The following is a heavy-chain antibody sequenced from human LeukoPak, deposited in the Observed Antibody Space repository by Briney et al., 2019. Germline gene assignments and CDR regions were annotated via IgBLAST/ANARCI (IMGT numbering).Heavy chain of an antibody. V-gene: IGHV1-24*01. CDR3: ATADYGGSFDY. CDR1: GYTLTELS. Sequence: ASVKVSCKVSGYTLTELSMYCVRQAPGNGLEWMGGFDPEDGETIYAQKFQGRVTMTEDTSTDTAYMELSSLRSEDAAVYYCATADYGGSFDYWGQGTLVTVSS. J-gene: IGHJ4*02. CDR2: FDPEDGET. D-gene: IGHD4-23*01.